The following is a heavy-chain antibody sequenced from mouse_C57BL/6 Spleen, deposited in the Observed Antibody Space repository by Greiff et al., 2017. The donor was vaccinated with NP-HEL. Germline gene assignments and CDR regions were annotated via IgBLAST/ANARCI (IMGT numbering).Heavy chain of an antibody. D-gene: IGHD2-4*01. J-gene: IGHJ2*01. V-gene: IGHV5-17*01. Sequence: EVKLVESGGGLVKPGGSLKLSCAASGFTFSDYGMHWVRQAPEKGLEWVAYISSGSSTIYYADTVKGRFTLSRDNAKNPLFLQMTSLRSEDTAMYYCARGDYDEVYFDYWGQGTTLTVSS. CDR2: ISSGSSTI. CDR3: ARGDYDEVYFDY. CDR1: GFTFSDYG.